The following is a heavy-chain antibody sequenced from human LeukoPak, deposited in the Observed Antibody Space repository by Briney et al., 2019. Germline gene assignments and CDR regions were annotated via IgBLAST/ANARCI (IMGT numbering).Heavy chain of an antibody. V-gene: IGHV1-18*01. CDR1: GYTFTSYG. CDR3: ARDRRCQQRPSYSSSPFCYYYGMDV. D-gene: IGHD6-6*01. CDR2: ISAYNGNT. Sequence: ASVKVSCKASGYTFTSYGISWVRQAPGQGLEWMGWISAYNGNTNYAQKLQGRVTMTTDTSTSTAYMELRSLRSDDTAVYYCARDRRCQQRPSYSSSPFCYYYGMDVWGQGTTVTVSS. J-gene: IGHJ6*02.